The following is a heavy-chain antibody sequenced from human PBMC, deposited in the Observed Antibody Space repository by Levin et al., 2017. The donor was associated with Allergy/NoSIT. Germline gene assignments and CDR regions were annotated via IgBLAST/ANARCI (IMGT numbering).Heavy chain of an antibody. Sequence: GGSLRLSCAASGFTFSSYTMNWVRQAPGKGLEWVSYISSGGSAIYYADSVKGRFTISRDNANNSLYLQMNSLRAEDTAVYYCARDRRQQLVPYYFDDRGQGTLVTVSS. CDR2: ISSGGSAI. D-gene: IGHD6-13*01. J-gene: IGHJ4*02. CDR3: ARDRRQQLVPYYFDD. V-gene: IGHV3-48*01. CDR1: GFTFSSYT.